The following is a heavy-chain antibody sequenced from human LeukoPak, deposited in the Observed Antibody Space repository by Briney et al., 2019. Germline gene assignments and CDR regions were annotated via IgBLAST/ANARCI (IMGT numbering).Heavy chain of an antibody. CDR2: IYYSGST. V-gene: IGHV4-31*03. CDR1: GGSISSGGYY. J-gene: IGHJ3*02. D-gene: IGHD1-26*01. Sequence: SETLSLTCTVSGGSISSGGYYWSWIRQHPGKGLEWIGYIYYSGSTYYNPSLKSRVTISVDTSKNQFSLKLSSVTAADTAVYYCARSQDLVGPTTNALDIWGQGTMVTVSS. CDR3: ARSQDLVGPTTNALDI.